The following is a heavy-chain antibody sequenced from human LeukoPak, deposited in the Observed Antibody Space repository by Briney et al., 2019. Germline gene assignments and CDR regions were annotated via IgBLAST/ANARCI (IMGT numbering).Heavy chain of an antibody. CDR1: GGTFSSYG. CDR3: ARGRRWLPFDAFDI. V-gene: IGHV1-69*06. Sequence: SVKVSCKASGGTFSSYGISWVRQAPGQGLEWMGGIIPIFGTANYAQKFQGRVTITADKSTSTAYMELSSLRSEDTAVYYCARGRRWLPFDAFDIWGQGTMVTVSS. J-gene: IGHJ3*02. D-gene: IGHD5-24*01. CDR2: IIPIFGTA.